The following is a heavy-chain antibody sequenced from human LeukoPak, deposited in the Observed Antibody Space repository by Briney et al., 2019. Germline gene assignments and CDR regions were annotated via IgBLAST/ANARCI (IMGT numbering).Heavy chain of an antibody. D-gene: IGHD2-15*01. CDR2: IIPILGIA. Sequence: SVKVSCKASGGTFSSYAISWVRQAPGQGLEWMGRIIPILGIANYAQKFQGRVTITADKSTSTAYMELSSLRSEDTAVYYCAREFIDCSGGSCYVYRLDVWGQGTTVTVYS. J-gene: IGHJ6*02. CDR3: AREFIDCSGGSCYVYRLDV. V-gene: IGHV1-69*04. CDR1: GGTFSSYA.